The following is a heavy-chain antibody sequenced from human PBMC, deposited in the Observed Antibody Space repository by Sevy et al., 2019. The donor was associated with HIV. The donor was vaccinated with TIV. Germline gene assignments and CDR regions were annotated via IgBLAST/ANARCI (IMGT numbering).Heavy chain of an antibody. Sequence: GGSLRLSCSASGFTFSSYAMHWVRQAPGKGLEYVSAISSNGGSTYYGDSVKGRFTISRDNSKNTLYLQMSSLRAEDTAVYYCVKDSAPIFGVVIAYLDYWGQGTLVTVSS. CDR1: GFTFSSYA. CDR3: VKDSAPIFGVVIAYLDY. D-gene: IGHD3-3*01. V-gene: IGHV3-64D*06. CDR2: ISSNGGST. J-gene: IGHJ4*02.